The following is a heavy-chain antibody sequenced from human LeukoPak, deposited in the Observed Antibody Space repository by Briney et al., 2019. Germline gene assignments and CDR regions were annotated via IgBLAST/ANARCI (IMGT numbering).Heavy chain of an antibody. CDR3: ARTAIGGIAVAGTRRGFDY. D-gene: IGHD6-19*01. V-gene: IGHV3-20*04. CDR1: GFTFDDYG. Sequence: GGSLRLSCAASGFTFDDYGMSWVRQAPGKGLEWISGVNWNGGSTGYADSVKGRFTISRDNSKNTLYLQMNSLRAEDTAVYYCARTAIGGIAVAGTRRGFDYWGQGTLVTVSS. J-gene: IGHJ4*02. CDR2: VNWNGGST.